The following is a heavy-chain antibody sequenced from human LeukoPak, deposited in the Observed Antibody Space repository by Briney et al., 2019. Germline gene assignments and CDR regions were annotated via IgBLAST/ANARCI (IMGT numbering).Heavy chain of an antibody. J-gene: IGHJ5*02. CDR1: GYSISSGCY. D-gene: IGHD2-2*01. V-gene: IGHV4-38-2*02. CDR3: ARDTDIVVVPAVKYNWFDP. CDR2: FNGSAST. Sequence: ASENLSRTCTVSGYSISSGCYWGWIRQPPGKGLEWIRSFNGSASTYYNPSLKSRTIISVDTSKNQFSLTLSPVTAADTAVYYCARDTDIVVVPAVKYNWFDPWGQGTLVTVSS.